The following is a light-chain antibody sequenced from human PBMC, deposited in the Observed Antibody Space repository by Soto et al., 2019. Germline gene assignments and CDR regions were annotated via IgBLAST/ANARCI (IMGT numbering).Light chain of an antibody. CDR1: NIGSKS. J-gene: IGLJ1*01. V-gene: IGLV3-21*02. Sequence: SSELTQPAALSVDTGPTARIKCGGNNIGSKSVHWYQPYPGHAPVLVVYDDSDRPSAVPERFSGSNSVNKATLTITTVEAGDEADYYCQVWDTSSDPYVFGTGTKVTV. CDR2: DDS. CDR3: QVWDTSSDPYV.